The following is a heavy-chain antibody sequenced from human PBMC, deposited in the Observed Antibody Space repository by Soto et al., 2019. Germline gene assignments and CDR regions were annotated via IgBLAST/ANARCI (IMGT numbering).Heavy chain of an antibody. D-gene: IGHD2-8*01. CDR2: IIPISGTT. V-gene: IGHV1-69*13. Sequence: SVKVSCKASGDVFRSYGINWVRQAPGQGLEWMGGIIPISGTTNYAQKFQGRVAITADESTDTVYMELRRLRSEDTAVYLCARVRRSNALRHTGDYGMDVWGQGTTVTVSS. J-gene: IGHJ6*02. CDR1: GDVFRSYG. CDR3: ARVRRSNALRHTGDYGMDV.